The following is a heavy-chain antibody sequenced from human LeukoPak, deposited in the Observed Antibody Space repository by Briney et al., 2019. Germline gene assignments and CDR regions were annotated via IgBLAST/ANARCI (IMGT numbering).Heavy chain of an antibody. CDR1: GSTFGAYA. Sequence: PGRSLRLSCTGSGSTFGAYAMTWVSQAAGKGMEWVGFIRSEIYGATPEYTASVTGRYTISRDDSEGIGSLQMTSMKTEDTAVYYCTREQTAYYWGQRTLVTVSS. CDR3: TREQTAYY. V-gene: IGHV3-49*04. CDR2: IRSEIYGATP. J-gene: IGHJ4*02.